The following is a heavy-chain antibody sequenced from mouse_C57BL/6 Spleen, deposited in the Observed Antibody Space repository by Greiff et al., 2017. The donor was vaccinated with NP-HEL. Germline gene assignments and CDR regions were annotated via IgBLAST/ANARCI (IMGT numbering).Heavy chain of an antibody. D-gene: IGHD2-2*01. CDR1: GYTFTSYW. CDR3: ARVGGYYDAMDY. V-gene: IGHV1-64*01. Sequence: VQLQQPGAELVKPGASVKLSCKASGYTFTSYWMHWVKQRPGQGLEWIGMIHPNSGSTNYNEKFKSKATLTVDTSSSTAYMQLSSLTSEDSAVYYCARVGGYYDAMDYWGQGTSVTVSS. CDR2: IHPNSGST. J-gene: IGHJ4*01.